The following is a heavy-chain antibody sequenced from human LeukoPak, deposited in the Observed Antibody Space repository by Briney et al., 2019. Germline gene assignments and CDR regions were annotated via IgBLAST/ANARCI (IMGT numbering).Heavy chain of an antibody. D-gene: IGHD6-13*01. J-gene: IGHJ4*02. CDR2: ISSDGGST. CDR1: GFTFDDYA. CDR3: GKGIAEAGYFDY. V-gene: IGHV3-43*02. Sequence: GGSLRLSCAASGFTFDDYARHWVRQAPGKGLEWVSLISSDGGSTYYAYSVKGRFTISRDNSKNSLYLQMNSLRTEDTALYYCGKGIAEAGYFDYWGQGSLVTVSS.